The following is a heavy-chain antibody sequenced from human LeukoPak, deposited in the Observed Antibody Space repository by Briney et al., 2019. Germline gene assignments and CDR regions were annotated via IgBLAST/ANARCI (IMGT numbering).Heavy chain of an antibody. D-gene: IGHD3-10*01. V-gene: IGHV7-4-1*02. J-gene: IGHJ4*02. Sequence: GASVKVSCKASGYTFTSYAMNWVRQAPGQGLEWMGWINTNTGNPTYAHGFTGRFVFSLDTSVSTAYLQISSLKTEDTAVYYCARDPAPLWFGDSNPFDYWGQGTLVTVSS. CDR2: INTNTGNP. CDR3: ARDPAPLWFGDSNPFDY. CDR1: GYTFTSYA.